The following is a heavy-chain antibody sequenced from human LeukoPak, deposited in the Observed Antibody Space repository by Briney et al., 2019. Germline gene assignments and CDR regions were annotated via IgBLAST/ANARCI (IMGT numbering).Heavy chain of an antibody. V-gene: IGHV4-59*08. J-gene: IGHJ3*02. CDR2: IYYSGST. D-gene: IGHD3-10*01. Sequence: SETLSLTCTVSGGSISSYYWSWIRQPPGKGLEWIGYIYYSGSTNYNPSLKSRVTISVDTSKNQFSLKLSSVTAADTAVYYCARRAYYYGSGSYYHVDAFDIWGQGTMVTVSS. CDR3: ARRAYYYGSGSYYHVDAFDI. CDR1: GGSISSYY.